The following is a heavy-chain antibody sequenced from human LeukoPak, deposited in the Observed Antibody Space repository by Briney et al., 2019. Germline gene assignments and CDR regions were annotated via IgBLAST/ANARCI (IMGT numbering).Heavy chain of an antibody. D-gene: IGHD2-2*01. J-gene: IGHJ4*02. CDR2: SYYSGST. CDR3: ARLGSVAMPFDY. V-gene: IGHV4-59*08. Sequence: SETLSLTCTVSGGSMNNYYWNWIRQPPGKGLEWIGYSYYSGSTNYNPALKSRVNISLDTSKNQFSLNLSSVTAADTAVYYCARLGSVAMPFDYWGQGTLVTVSS. CDR1: GGSMNNYY.